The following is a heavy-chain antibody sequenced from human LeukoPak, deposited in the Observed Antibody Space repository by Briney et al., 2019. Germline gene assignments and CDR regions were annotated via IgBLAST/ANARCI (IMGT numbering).Heavy chain of an antibody. Sequence: ASVKVSCKASGYTFTGYYMHWVRQAPGQGLEWMGRINPNSGGTNYAQKFQERVTITRDMSTSTAYMELSSLRSEDTAVYYCAADMTAVAGYWYFDLWGRGTLVTVSS. V-gene: IGHV1-2*06. CDR3: AADMTAVAGYWYFDL. J-gene: IGHJ2*01. CDR1: GYTFTGYY. D-gene: IGHD6-19*01. CDR2: INPNSGGT.